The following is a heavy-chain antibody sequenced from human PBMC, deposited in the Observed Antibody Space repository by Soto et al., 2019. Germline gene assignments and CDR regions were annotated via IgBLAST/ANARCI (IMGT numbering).Heavy chain of an antibody. Sequence: QITLEESGPPRVNPTQTLTLTCTFSGFSLSTSGVGVGWIRQPPGKPLAWLALIYWDDDKPYRPSLRSMLTTNKDTAKNQVVLTRINMDPVDTATYFCAPRMPGPNTGWDTGIFDHWGQGTLVTVSS. CDR1: GFSLSTSGVG. V-gene: IGHV2-5*02. D-gene: IGHD6-19*01. CDR2: IYWDDDK. J-gene: IGHJ4*02. CDR3: APRMPGPNTGWDTGIFDH.